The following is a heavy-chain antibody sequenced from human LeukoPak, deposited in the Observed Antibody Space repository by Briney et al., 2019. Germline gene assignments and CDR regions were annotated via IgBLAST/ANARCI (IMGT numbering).Heavy chain of an antibody. V-gene: IGHV1-69*01. CDR3: ASSIGYCGGDCY. CDR1: GGTFGSYA. Sequence: SVKVSCKASGGTFGSYAISWVRQAPGQGLEWMGGIIPIFGTANYAQKFQGRVTITADESTSTAYMELSSLRSEDTAVYYCASSIGYCGGDCYWGQGTLVTVSS. J-gene: IGHJ4*02. CDR2: IIPIFGTA. D-gene: IGHD2-21*01.